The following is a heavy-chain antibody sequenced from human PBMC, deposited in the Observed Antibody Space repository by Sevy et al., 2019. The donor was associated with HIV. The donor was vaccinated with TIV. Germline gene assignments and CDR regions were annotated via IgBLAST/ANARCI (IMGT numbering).Heavy chain of an antibody. J-gene: IGHJ3*02. D-gene: IGHD3-22*01. Sequence: GGSLRLSCAASGFTFSSYWMSWVRQTPGKGLEWVANIKQDGSEKYYVDSVKGRFTISRDNAKNSLYLQMNSLRAEDTVVFYCAREFPYYYVSSVGFDAFDIWGQGTMVTVSS. V-gene: IGHV3-7*01. CDR1: GFTFSSYW. CDR3: AREFPYYYVSSVGFDAFDI. CDR2: IKQDGSEK.